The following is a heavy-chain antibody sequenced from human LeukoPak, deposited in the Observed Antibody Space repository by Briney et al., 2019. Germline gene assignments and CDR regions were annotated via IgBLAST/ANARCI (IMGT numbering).Heavy chain of an antibody. CDR3: AKTTGRIAAAGTYDY. CDR1: GCTFSSYA. J-gene: IGHJ4*02. V-gene: IGHV3-23*01. D-gene: IGHD6-13*01. CDR2: ISGSGGST. Sequence: PGGSLRLSCAASGCTFSSYAMSWVRQAPGKGLEWVSAISGSGGSTYYADSVKGRFTISRDNSKNTLYLQMNSLRAEDTAVYYCAKTTGRIAAAGTYDYWGQGTLVTVSS.